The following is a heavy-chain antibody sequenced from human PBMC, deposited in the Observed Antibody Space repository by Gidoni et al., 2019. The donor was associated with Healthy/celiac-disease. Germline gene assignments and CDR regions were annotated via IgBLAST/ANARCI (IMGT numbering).Heavy chain of an antibody. CDR2: INHSGST. CDR3: ARVYGRTVFDL. D-gene: IGHD4-17*01. CDR1: SRSFSGYY. V-gene: IGHV4-34*01. Sequence: QVPLQQWGAGLLKPSETLSLTCAAYSRSFSGYYWSWNRQPPGKGLEWIGEINHSGSTNYNPSLKSRVTISVDTSKNQFSLKLTSVTAADPAVYYCARVYGRTVFDLWGRGTLVTVSS. J-gene: IGHJ2*01.